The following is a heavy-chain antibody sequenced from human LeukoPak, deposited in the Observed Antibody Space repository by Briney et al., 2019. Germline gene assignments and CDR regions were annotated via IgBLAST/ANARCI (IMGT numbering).Heavy chain of an antibody. J-gene: IGHJ1*01. Sequence: PGGSLRLSCAASGFTFSSYAMSWVRQAPGKGLEWVSAISGSGGSTYYADSVKGRFTISRDNSKNTLYLQMNSLRAEDTAVYYCAKVLKKGSSSAAEYFQHWGQGTLVTVSS. CDR1: GFTFSSYA. CDR3: AKVLKKGSSSAAEYFQH. V-gene: IGHV3-23*01. CDR2: ISGSGGST. D-gene: IGHD2-2*01.